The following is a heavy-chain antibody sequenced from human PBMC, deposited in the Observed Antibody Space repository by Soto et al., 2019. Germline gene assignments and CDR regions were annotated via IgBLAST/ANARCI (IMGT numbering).Heavy chain of an antibody. D-gene: IGHD3-16*01. CDR3: ARQGGVYGTYVGYFDS. Sequence: ASETLSLTCAVSGYSISSGYYWGWIRQPPGKGLEWSGTIYHNGRTYYNPSLKSRVTVSLDMSKNQFSLRLTSGTAADTAIYHCARQGGVYGTYVGYFDSWGQGNLVTVSS. J-gene: IGHJ4*02. CDR2: IYHNGRT. V-gene: IGHV4-38-2*01. CDR1: GYSISSGYY.